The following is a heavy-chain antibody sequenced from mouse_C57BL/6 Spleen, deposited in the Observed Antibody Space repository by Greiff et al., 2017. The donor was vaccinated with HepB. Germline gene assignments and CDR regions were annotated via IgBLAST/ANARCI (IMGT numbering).Heavy chain of an antibody. J-gene: IGHJ4*01. CDR2: IDPSDSYT. D-gene: IGHD2-3*01. Sequence: QVQLKQPGAELVKPGASVKLSCKASGYTFTSYWMQWVKQRPGQGLEWIGEIDPSDSYTNYNQKFKGKATLTVDTSSSTAYMQLSSLTSEDSAVYYCARGDGYWAMDYWGQGTSVTVSS. CDR1: GYTFTSYW. V-gene: IGHV1-50*01. CDR3: ARGDGYWAMDY.